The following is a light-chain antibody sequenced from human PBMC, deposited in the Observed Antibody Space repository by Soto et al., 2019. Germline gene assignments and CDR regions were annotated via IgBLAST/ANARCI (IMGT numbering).Light chain of an antibody. Sequence: QSALTQPPSVSGSPGQSITIFCTGTSSDVGGYNYVSWYQQYPGKAPKLMIYEVNNRPSGVSNRFSGSKSGNTASLTISGLQADDEADYYCSSYTTDNTRVFGGGTKLTVL. J-gene: IGLJ2*01. V-gene: IGLV2-14*01. CDR1: SSDVGGYNY. CDR2: EVN. CDR3: SSYTTDNTRV.